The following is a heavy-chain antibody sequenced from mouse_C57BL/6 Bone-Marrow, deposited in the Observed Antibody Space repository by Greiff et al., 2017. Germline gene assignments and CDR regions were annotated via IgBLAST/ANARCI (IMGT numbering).Heavy chain of an antibody. Sequence: EVQLVESGGGLVKPGGSLKLSCAASGFTFSSYTMSWVRQTPEKRLQWVAAISGGGGNTYYPDSVKGRFTISRDNDKNILYLQMGSLRSEDTALDYSSRQVTTVLATKYFDVWGTGTTVNVSS. CDR3: SRQVTTVLATKYFDV. CDR1: GFTFSSYT. V-gene: IGHV5-9*01. CDR2: ISGGGGNT. D-gene: IGHD1-1*01. J-gene: IGHJ1*03.